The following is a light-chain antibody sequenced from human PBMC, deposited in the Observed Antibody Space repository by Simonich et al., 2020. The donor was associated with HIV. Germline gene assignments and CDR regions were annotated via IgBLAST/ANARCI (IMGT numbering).Light chain of an antibody. CDR2: GAS. CDR3: QQYYSTPYT. CDR1: QSVSSY. J-gene: IGKJ2*01. V-gene: IGKV3-15*01. Sequence: EIVMTQSPATLSVSPGERAILSCRASQSVSSYLAWYQQKPGQAPRLLIYGASTRATGIPARFSGSGSGTEFTLTISSLQSEDFAVYYCQQYYSTPYTFGQGTKLEIK.